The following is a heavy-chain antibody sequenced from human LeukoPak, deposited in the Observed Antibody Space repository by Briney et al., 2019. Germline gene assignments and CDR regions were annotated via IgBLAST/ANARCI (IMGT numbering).Heavy chain of an antibody. J-gene: IGHJ3*02. V-gene: IGHV1-46*01. D-gene: IGHD2-2*01. CDR1: GYTFTSFH. CDR3: AHFSRTINGFDI. CDR2: INPSGGST. Sequence: ASVKVSCKASGYTFTSFHMHWVRQAPGQGLEWMGIINPSGGSTSYAQKFQGRVTMTRDTSTSTVYMELSSLRSDDTAVYHCAHFSRTINGFDIWGQGTMVTVSS.